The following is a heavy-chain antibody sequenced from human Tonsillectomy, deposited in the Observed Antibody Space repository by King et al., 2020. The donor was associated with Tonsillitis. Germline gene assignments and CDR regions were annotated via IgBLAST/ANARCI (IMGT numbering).Heavy chain of an antibody. Sequence: DVQLVESGGGLVQPGGSLRLSCAVSGFTFSSYAMSWVRQAPGKGLEWVSAIIGSGGSTYSADSVKGRFTISRENSKKTLYLKMNSLRDEDTAVYYCAKGPPLRDTARRFDSWGQGTLVTVSS. CDR2: IIGSGGST. D-gene: IGHD5-18*01. V-gene: IGHV3-23*04. CDR3: AKGPPLRDTARRFDS. CDR1: GFTFSSYA. J-gene: IGHJ4*02.